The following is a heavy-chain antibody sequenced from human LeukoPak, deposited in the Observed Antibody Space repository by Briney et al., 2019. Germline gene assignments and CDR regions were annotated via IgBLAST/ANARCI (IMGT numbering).Heavy chain of an antibody. J-gene: IGHJ6*03. CDR2: IYYSGST. V-gene: IGHV4-59*01. CDR3: ARDALYYDSRYMDV. Sequence: SQTLSLTCTVSGGSISSYYWSWIRQPPGKGLEWIGYIYYSGSTNYNPSLKSRVTISVDTSKNQFSLKLSSVTAADTAVYYCARDALYYDSRYMDVWGKGTTVTVSS. CDR1: GGSISSYY. D-gene: IGHD3-22*01.